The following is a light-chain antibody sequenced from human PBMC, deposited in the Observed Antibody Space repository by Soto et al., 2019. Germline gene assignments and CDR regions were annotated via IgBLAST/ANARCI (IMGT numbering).Light chain of an antibody. CDR3: QQRSSWPWT. CDR1: QSVRSS. CDR2: DAS. J-gene: IGKJ1*01. Sequence: EILLTQSPATLSLSPGERATLSCRASQSVRSSLAWYQQKPGQAPRLLIYDASTRATGIPGRVSGSGSGTDYTRTSSNLEPEDFAVYYGQQRSSWPWTFGQGAKVEIK. V-gene: IGKV3-11*01.